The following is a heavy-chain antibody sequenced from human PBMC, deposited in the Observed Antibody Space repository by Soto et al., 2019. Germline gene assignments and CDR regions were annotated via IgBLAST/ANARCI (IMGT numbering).Heavy chain of an antibody. V-gene: IGHV4-30-4*01. CDR1: GGTISSLGCY. Sequence: SETMCLTCTVAGGTISSLGCYWSRIRQPPGKGLEWIGYIYHSGSTYYNPSLKSRVTISVDTSKNQFSLKLSSVTAADTAVYYCARERPDGARLDPWGQGTLVTVSS. J-gene: IGHJ5*02. CDR2: IYHSGST. D-gene: IGHD6-6*01. CDR3: ARERPDGARLDP.